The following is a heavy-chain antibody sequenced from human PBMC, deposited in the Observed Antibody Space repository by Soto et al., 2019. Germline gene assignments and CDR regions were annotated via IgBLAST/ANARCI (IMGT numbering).Heavy chain of an antibody. CDR1: GGSFSGYY. CDR2: INHSGST. V-gene: IGHV4-34*01. J-gene: IGHJ6*03. Sequence: SETLSLTCAVYGGSFSGYYWSWIRQPPGKGLEWIGEINHSGSTNYNPSLKSRVTISVDTSKNQFSLKLSSVTAADTAVYYCARDAAFGYYDFWSGKNYYMDVWGKGTTVTVSS. CDR3: ARDAAFGYYDFWSGKNYYMDV. D-gene: IGHD3-3*01.